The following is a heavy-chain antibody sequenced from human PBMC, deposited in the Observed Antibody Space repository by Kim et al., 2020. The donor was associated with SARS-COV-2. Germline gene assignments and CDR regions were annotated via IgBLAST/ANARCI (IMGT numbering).Heavy chain of an antibody. Sequence: SETLSLTCTVSGGSISSSSYYWGWIRQPPGKGLEWIGSIYYSGSTYYNPSLKSRVTISVDTSKNQFSLKLSSVTAADTAVYYCASWAAGYDAFDIWGQGTMVTVSS. CDR1: GGSISSSSYY. D-gene: IGHD6-13*01. CDR2: IYYSGST. V-gene: IGHV4-39*01. CDR3: ASWAAGYDAFDI. J-gene: IGHJ3*02.